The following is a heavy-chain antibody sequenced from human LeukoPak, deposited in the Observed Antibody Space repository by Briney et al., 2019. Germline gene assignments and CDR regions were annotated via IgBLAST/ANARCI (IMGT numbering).Heavy chain of an antibody. V-gene: IGHV4-59*12. D-gene: IGHD3-10*01. Sequence: SETLSLTCTVSGGSISSYYWSWIRQPPGKGLEWIGYIYHSGSTYYNPSLKSRVTISVDRSKNQFSLKLSSVTAADTAVYYCARDRIGSGSFSNWFDPWGQGTLVTVSS. CDR2: IYHSGST. J-gene: IGHJ5*02. CDR3: ARDRIGSGSFSNWFDP. CDR1: GGSISSYY.